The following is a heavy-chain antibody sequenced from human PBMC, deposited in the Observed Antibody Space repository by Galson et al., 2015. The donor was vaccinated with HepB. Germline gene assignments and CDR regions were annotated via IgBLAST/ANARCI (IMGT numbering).Heavy chain of an antibody. CDR3: ANLPGGDPWYFDL. CDR1: GFTFSSYG. V-gene: IGHV3-30*18. J-gene: IGHJ2*01. CDR2: ISYDGSNK. D-gene: IGHD3-16*01. Sequence: SLRLSCAASGFTFSSYGMHWVRQAPGKGLEWVAVISYDGSNKYYADSVKGRFTISRDNSKNTLYLQMNSLRAEDTAVYYCANLPGGDPWYFDLWGRGTLVAVSS.